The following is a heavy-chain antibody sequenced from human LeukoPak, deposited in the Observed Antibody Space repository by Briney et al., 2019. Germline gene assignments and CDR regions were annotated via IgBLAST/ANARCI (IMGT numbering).Heavy chain of an antibody. CDR2: IYYTGST. D-gene: IGHD1-26*01. CDR1: GDSISTYY. Sequence: PSETLSLTCAVSGDSISTYYWGWIRQPPGKGLEWIGYIYYTGSTNYNPSLKSRVTISVDTSKNQFSLKLSSVTAADTAVYYCARGVGPTPDYWGQGTLVTVSS. CDR3: ARGVGPTPDY. J-gene: IGHJ4*02. V-gene: IGHV4-59*01.